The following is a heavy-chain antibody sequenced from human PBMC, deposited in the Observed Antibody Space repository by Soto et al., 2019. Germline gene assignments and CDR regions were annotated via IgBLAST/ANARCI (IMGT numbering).Heavy chain of an antibody. CDR1: GFTFSSYA. V-gene: IGHV3-23*01. CDR3: AKDGTRITMVRGVAYYGMDV. CDR2: ISGSGGST. J-gene: IGHJ6*02. Sequence: HPGGSLRLSCAASGFTFSSYAMSWVRQAPGKGLEWVSAISGSGGSTYYADSVKGRFTISRDNSKNTLYLQMNSLRAEDTAVYYCAKDGTRITMVRGVAYYGMDVWGQGTTVTVSS. D-gene: IGHD3-10*01.